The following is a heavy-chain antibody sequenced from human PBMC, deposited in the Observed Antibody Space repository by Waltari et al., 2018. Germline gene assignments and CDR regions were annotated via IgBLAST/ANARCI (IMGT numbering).Heavy chain of an antibody. J-gene: IGHJ4*02. CDR1: GYSISSGYY. D-gene: IGHD3-9*01. CDR2: IYHSGST. Sequence: QVQLQESGRGLVKPSETLSLTCTVSGYSISSGYYWGWNRQPPGKGLEWIGSIYHSGSTYYNTSLKRRVTISVDTSKNQFSLKLSSVTAADTAVYYCAREDYDILTGYQFDYWGQGTLVTVSS. CDR3: AREDYDILTGYQFDY. V-gene: IGHV4-38-2*02.